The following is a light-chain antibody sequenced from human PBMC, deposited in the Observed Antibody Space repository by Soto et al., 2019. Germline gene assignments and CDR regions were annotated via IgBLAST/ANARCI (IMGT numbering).Light chain of an antibody. J-gene: IGKJ5*01. V-gene: IGKV3-11*01. CDR1: QSVSNNY. CDR3: RQRSAWPPIT. CDR2: GAS. Sequence: EIVLTQSPGTVSLSQGERATLSCRASQSVSNNYLAWYQQKPGQAPRLLIYGASNRATGIPARFSGSGSGTDFTLTISTLGPEDFAVYYCRQRSAWPPITFGQGTRLEI.